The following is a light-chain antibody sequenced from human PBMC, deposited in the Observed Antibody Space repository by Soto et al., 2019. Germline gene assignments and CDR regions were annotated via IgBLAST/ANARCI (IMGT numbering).Light chain of an antibody. V-gene: IGLV2-14*01. J-gene: IGLJ3*02. Sequence: QSALTQPASVSGSPGQSIAISCSGTRSDIGGYNHVSWYQQHPGKAPKLMIYEVGDRPSGVSDRFSGSKSGNTASLTISGLQAEDEADYYCSSYTSNNNWVFGGGTQLTVL. CDR1: RSDIGGYNH. CDR3: SSYTSNNNWV. CDR2: EVG.